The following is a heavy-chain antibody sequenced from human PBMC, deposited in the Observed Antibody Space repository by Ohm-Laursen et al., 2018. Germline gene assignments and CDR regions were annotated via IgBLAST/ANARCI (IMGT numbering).Heavy chain of an antibody. D-gene: IGHD2-2*01. CDR3: GRQYAGSRTSTSCPTPLDC. Sequence: GTLSLTCHVSGGSIGNYYWSWIRQSPGKGLEWIGYIHYSGITNYNPSLKSRITISVDTSKNQFSLRLSSVSAADTAVYFCGRQYAGSRTSTSCPTPLDCWGQGILVSVSS. V-gene: IGHV4-59*08. CDR2: IHYSGIT. CDR1: GGSIGNYY. J-gene: IGHJ4*02.